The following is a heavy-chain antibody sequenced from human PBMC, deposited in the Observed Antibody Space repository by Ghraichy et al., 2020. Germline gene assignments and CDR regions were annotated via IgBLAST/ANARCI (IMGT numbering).Heavy chain of an antibody. CDR1: GFTFSSYA. D-gene: IGHD3-16*02. V-gene: IGHV3-23*01. J-gene: IGHJ3*02. CDR3: AKEIYDYVWGSYRNDAFDI. CDR2: ISGSGGST. Sequence: GSLRLSCAASGFTFSSYAMSWVRQAPGKGLEWVSAISGSGGSTYYADSVKGRFTISRDNSKNTLYLQMNSLRAEDTAVYYCAKEIYDYVWGSYRNDAFDIWGQGTMVTVSS.